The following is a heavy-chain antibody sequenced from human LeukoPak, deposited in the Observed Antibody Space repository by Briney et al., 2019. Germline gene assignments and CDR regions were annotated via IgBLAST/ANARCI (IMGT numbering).Heavy chain of an antibody. CDR1: GGSFSGYY. Sequence: SETLSPTCAVYGGSFSGYYWSWIRQPPGKGLEWIGEINHSGSTNYNPSLKSRVTISVDTSKNQFSLKLSSVTAADTAVYYCARVTRSYYYMDVWGKGTTVTVSS. V-gene: IGHV4-34*01. J-gene: IGHJ6*03. CDR2: INHSGST. CDR3: ARVTRSYYYMDV. D-gene: IGHD3-3*01.